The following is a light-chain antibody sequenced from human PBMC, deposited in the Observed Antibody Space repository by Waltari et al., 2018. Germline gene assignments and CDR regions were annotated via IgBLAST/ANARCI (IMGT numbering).Light chain of an antibody. CDR2: ELS. J-gene: IGLJ3*02. Sequence: QSALTQPPAASGSPGQSVTISCTGTGSDVGKYDYVSWYQQHPGKAPKLMIYELSKRPSGVPDGFSGSKSGNTASLTVSGLQAEDEADYYCSSYAGSHYWVFGGGTKLTVL. CDR1: GSDVGKYDY. CDR3: SSYAGSHYWV. V-gene: IGLV2-8*01.